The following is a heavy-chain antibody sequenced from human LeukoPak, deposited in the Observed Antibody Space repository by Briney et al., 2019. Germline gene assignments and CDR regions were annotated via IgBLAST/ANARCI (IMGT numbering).Heavy chain of an antibody. CDR2: ISYDGSNK. J-gene: IGHJ3*02. Sequence: GGSLRLSCAASGFTFSSYGMHWVRQAPGKGLEWVAVISYDGSNKYYADSVKGRFTISRDNSKNTLYLQMNSLRAEDTAVYYCARVESYFDWLLYAFDIWGQGTMVTVSS. CDR3: ARVESYFDWLLYAFDI. D-gene: IGHD3-9*01. CDR1: GFTFSSYG. V-gene: IGHV3-30*03.